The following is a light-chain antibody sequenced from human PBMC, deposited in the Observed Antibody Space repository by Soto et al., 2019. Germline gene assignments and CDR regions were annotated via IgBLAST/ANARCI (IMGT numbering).Light chain of an antibody. J-gene: IGLJ3*02. V-gene: IGLV1-40*01. CDR1: SSNTGAGYD. CDR2: GNS. CDR3: QSYDSSLRGWV. Sequence: QSVLTQPPSVSGAPGQRVTISCTGSSSNTGAGYDVHWYQQLPGRAPKLLIYGNSNRPSGVPDRFSGSKPGTSASLAITGLQAEDEADYYCQSYDSSLRGWVFGGGTQLTVL.